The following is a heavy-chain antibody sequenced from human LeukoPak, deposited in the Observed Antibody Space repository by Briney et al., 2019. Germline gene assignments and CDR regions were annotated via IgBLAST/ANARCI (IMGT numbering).Heavy chain of an antibody. D-gene: IGHD2-15*01. CDR1: GFTFSSYS. J-gene: IGHJ6*02. CDR3: ARGVTTDCSGGSCYDV. CDR2: ISIGGDII. V-gene: IGHV3-48*01. Sequence: GGSLGLSCAASGFTFSSYSMNWVRQAPGKGLEWVSYISIGGDIIYYADSVKGRFTMSRDNAKNSLYLQMNSLRAEDTAVYYCARGVTTDCSGGSCYDVWGQGTTVTVSS.